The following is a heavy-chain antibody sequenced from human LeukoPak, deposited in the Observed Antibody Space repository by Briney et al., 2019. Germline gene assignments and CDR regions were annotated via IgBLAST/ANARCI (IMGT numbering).Heavy chain of an antibody. V-gene: IGHV3-23*01. CDR1: GFTFGIYA. D-gene: IGHD3-9*01. CDR3: ARDQDILTGYSLDY. J-gene: IGHJ4*02. CDR2: ISGSAST. Sequence: GGSLRLSCAASGFTFGIYAMSWVRQAPGKGLEWVSGISGSASTYYADSVKGRFTISRDNAKNTLYLQMNSLRAEDTAVYYCARDQDILTGYSLDYWGQGTLVTVSS.